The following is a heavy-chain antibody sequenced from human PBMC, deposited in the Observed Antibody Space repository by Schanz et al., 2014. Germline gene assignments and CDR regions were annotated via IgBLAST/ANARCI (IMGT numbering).Heavy chain of an antibody. Sequence: EVQLVESGGGVVQPGRSLRLSCAASGFAFSNSDMHWVRQGTGKGLEWVSTIGYLGDTYYPDSVKGRFTVSRDSGQNSLYLQMNSLRAGDTAVYYCARGTDWNLHYWGQGALVTVSS. V-gene: IGHV3-13*01. CDR2: IGYLGDT. D-gene: IGHD1-1*01. CDR3: ARGTDWNLHY. CDR1: GFAFSNSD. J-gene: IGHJ4*02.